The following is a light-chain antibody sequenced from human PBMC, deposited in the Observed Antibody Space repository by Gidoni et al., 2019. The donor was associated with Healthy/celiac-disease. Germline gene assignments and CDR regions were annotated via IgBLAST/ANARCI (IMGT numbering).Light chain of an antibody. Sequence: SYELTQPPSVSVSPGQTASITCSGDKLGDSYASWYQQKPGQSPVLVICQDTKRPSGIPERFSGSNSGNTATLTISGTQAMDEADYYCQAWDSSTMIFGGGTKLAVL. CDR1: KLGDSY. V-gene: IGLV3-1*01. CDR3: QAWDSSTMI. J-gene: IGLJ2*01. CDR2: QDT.